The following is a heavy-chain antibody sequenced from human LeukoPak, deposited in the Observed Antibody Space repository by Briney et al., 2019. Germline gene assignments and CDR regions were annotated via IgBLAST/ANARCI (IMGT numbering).Heavy chain of an antibody. V-gene: IGHV3-48*01. D-gene: IGHD3-16*01. CDR3: ARDSLYGAFYFDY. J-gene: IGHJ4*02. CDR1: GFTFSSYS. Sequence: GGSLRLSCAASGFTFSSYSMNWVRQAPGKGLEWVSYISSSSSTIYYADSVKGRFTISRDNSKNTLYLQMNSLRAEDTAVYYCARDSLYGAFYFDYWGQGTLVTVSS. CDR2: ISSSSSTI.